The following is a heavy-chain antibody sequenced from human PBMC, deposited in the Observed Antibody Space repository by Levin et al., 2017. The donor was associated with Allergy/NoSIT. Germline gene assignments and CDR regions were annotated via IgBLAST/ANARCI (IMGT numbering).Heavy chain of an antibody. CDR3: ARDDTLSIAARRDAFDI. D-gene: IGHD6-6*01. J-gene: IGHJ3*02. Sequence: GESLKISCAASGFTFSSYGMHWVRQAPGKGLEWVAVIWYDGSNKYYADSVKGRFTISRDNSKNTLYLQINSLRAEDTAVYYCARDDTLSIAARRDAFDIWGQGTMVTVSS. V-gene: IGHV3-33*01. CDR2: IWYDGSNK. CDR1: GFTFSSYG.